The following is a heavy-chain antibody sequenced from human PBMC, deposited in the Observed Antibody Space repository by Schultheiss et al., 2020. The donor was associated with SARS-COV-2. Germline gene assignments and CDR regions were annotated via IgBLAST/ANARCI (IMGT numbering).Heavy chain of an antibody. D-gene: IGHD1-26*01. CDR1: GFTFSNAW. Sequence: GESLKISCVASGFTFSNAWMSWVRQAPGKGLEWVSAISGSGGSTYYADSVKGRFTISRDNSKNTLYLQMNSLRAEDTAVYYCAKIGGSHDYWGQGTLVTVSS. V-gene: IGHV3-23*01. CDR3: AKIGGSHDY. J-gene: IGHJ4*02. CDR2: ISGSGGST.